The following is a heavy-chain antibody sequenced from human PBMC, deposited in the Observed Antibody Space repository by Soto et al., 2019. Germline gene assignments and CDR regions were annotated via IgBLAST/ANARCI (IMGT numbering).Heavy chain of an antibody. V-gene: IGHV1-18*01. J-gene: IGHJ5*02. D-gene: IGHD5-12*01. Sequence: QVHLVQSGVEVKTPGASVKVSCQASGYTCFTYDISWVRQAPGQGLEWMGWISTDSGDTKYAQKFQGRVTMTTDTSTTTAYLELRSLRSDDTAVYYCARHQGPTTSENWFDPWGQGTLVTVSS. CDR3: ARHQGPTTSENWFDP. CDR1: GYTCFTYD. CDR2: ISTDSGDT.